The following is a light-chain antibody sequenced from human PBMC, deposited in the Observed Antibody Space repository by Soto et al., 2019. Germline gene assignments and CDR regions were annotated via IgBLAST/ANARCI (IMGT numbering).Light chain of an antibody. V-gene: IGKV1-27*01. CDR1: QAISNY. Sequence: DVQMTQSPSSLSVSGGDRVTITCRASQAISNYLAWYQQKPGKPPQLLIYAVSTLQSGVRSRFSRSASGTEFTLTISILQPEDVATYYCQKYNSAPLTFDLGTRLE. CDR2: AVS. J-gene: IGKJ5*01. CDR3: QKYNSAPLT.